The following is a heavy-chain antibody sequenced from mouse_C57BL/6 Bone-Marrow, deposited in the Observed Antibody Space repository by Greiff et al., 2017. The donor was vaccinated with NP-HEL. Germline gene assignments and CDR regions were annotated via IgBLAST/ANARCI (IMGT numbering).Heavy chain of an antibody. CDR3: ARERLRGYFDV. J-gene: IGHJ1*03. D-gene: IGHD2-12*01. CDR1: GISITTGNYR. Sequence: EVKLLESGPGLVKPSQTVFLTCTVTGISITTGNYRWSWIRQFPGNKLEWIGYIYYSGTITYNPSLTSRTTITRDTPKNQFFLEMNSLTAEDTATYYCARERLRGYFDVWGTGTTVTVSS. V-gene: IGHV3-5*01. CDR2: IYYSGTI.